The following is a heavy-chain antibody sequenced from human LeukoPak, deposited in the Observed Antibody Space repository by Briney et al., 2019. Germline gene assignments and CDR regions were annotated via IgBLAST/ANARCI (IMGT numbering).Heavy chain of an antibody. J-gene: IGHJ4*02. CDR1: GLPFTTYP. CDR2: ISGSGGST. CDR3: AKDSSGWNEIYFDY. Sequence: GGPLKSSFAPSGLPFTTYPITWFPQPQGKGLNGFSPISGSGGSTYYADSVKGRFTISRDNSKNTLYLQMNSLRAEDTAVYYCAKDSSGWNEIYFDYWGQGTLVTVSS. D-gene: IGHD6-19*01. V-gene: IGHV3-23*01.